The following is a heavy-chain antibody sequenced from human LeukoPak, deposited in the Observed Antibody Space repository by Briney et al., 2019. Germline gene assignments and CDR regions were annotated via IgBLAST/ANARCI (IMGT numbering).Heavy chain of an antibody. D-gene: IGHD6-13*01. Sequence: RPSETLSLTCAVYGGSFSGYYWSWIRQPPGKGLEWIGEINHSGSTNYNPSLKSRVAISVDTSKNQFSLKLSSVTAADTAVYYCARAEYSSSWVYYFDYWGQGTLVTVSS. CDR1: GGSFSGYY. CDR3: ARAEYSSSWVYYFDY. CDR2: INHSGST. V-gene: IGHV4-34*01. J-gene: IGHJ4*02.